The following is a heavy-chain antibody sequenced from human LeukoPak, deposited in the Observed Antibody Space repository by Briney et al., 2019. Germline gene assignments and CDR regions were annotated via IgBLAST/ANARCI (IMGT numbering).Heavy chain of an antibody. D-gene: IGHD3-22*01. CDR3: AIPTGGYYYYFPFDI. J-gene: IGHJ3*02. CDR2: IRGAGLNT. Sequence: GGSLRLSCAASGFTFSTYAMTWVRQAPGKGLEWVSSIRGAGLNTYYADSVKCRFTISRDNSKNTLYLQMNSLRAEDTAVYYCAIPTGGYYYYFPFDIWGQGTLVTVSS. CDR1: GFTFSTYA. V-gene: IGHV3-23*01.